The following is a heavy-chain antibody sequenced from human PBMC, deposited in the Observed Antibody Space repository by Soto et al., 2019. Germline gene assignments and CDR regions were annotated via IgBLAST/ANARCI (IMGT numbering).Heavy chain of an antibody. CDR1: GFTFSSYS. V-gene: IGHV3-48*01. CDR2: ISSSSSTI. J-gene: IGHJ4*02. CDR3: ARLGVPNPREAPRYCSGGSCYSTVGY. Sequence: GGSLRLSCAASGFTFSSYSMNWVRQAPGKGLEWVSYISSSSSTIYYADSVKGRFTISRDNAKNSLYLQMNSLRAEDTAVYYCARLGVPNPREAPRYCSGGSCYSTVGYWGQGTLVTVSS. D-gene: IGHD2-15*01.